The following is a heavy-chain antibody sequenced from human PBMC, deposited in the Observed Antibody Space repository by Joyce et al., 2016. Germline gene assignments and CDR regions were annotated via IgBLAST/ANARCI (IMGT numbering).Heavy chain of an antibody. Sequence: QVQLQESGPGLVKASETLSLTCAVSSISISAGSYWGWVRQSPEKGLEWIGAIGHTGNAWYNASLKSRVTMSLDTSKNQLSLRLRSVTAADTAMYYCVREPHYGDYPPDYWGQGTLVTVSS. J-gene: IGHJ4*02. D-gene: IGHD4-17*01. V-gene: IGHV4-38-2*02. CDR3: VREPHYGDYPPDY. CDR1: SISISAGSY. CDR2: IGHTGNA.